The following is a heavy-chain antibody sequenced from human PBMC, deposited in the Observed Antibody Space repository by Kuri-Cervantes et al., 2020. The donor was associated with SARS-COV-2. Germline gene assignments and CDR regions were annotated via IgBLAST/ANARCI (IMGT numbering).Heavy chain of an antibody. CDR3: AKDRAGVHDF. CDR2: ISSDGKNK. Sequence: GESLKISCAASGFTFGSYGMHWVRQAPGKGLEWVTFISSDGKNKKCMASGKGRFTISRDNSQNTLHLQMKSLRDEDTAIYYCAKDRAGVHDFWGQGTLVTVSS. V-gene: IGHV3-30*02. CDR1: GFTFGSYG. D-gene: IGHD2-21*01. J-gene: IGHJ4*02.